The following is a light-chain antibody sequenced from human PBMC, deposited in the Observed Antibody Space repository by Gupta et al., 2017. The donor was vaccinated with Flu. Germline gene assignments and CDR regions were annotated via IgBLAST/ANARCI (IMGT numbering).Light chain of an antibody. Sequence: DIVMTQSPDSLAVSLGERAMINCKSSQSVFYSFNNKTYLAWYQQKPGQPPKVPIYWASTRESGVPDRFSGSGSAKDFTLTISSLQAEDVAVYYCQQEYSTPLTFGQGSKVEIK. CDR1: QSVFYSFNNKTY. CDR2: WAS. CDR3: QQEYSTPLT. V-gene: IGKV4-1*01. J-gene: IGKJ1*01.